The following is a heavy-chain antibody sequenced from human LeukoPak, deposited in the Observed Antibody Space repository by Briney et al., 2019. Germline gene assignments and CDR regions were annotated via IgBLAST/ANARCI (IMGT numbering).Heavy chain of an antibody. CDR1: GGSFSSDSFY. Sequence: SQTLSLTCTVSGGSFSSDSFYWSWIRQPAGMGLEWIGRIYTSGSTNYNPSLKSRVTISVDTSKKQFSLKLSSVTAADTAVYYCARGSGSGWYRYFDCWGQGTLVTVSS. J-gene: IGHJ4*02. V-gene: IGHV4-61*02. CDR3: ARGSGSGWYRYFDC. D-gene: IGHD6-19*01. CDR2: IYTSGST.